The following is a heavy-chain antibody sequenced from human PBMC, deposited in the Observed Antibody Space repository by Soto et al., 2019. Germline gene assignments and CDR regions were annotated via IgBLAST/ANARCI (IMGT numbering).Heavy chain of an antibody. CDR3: ARVGAAALTYFQFYYGMDV. CDR1: GFTFSNYS. D-gene: IGHD6-13*01. J-gene: IGHJ6*02. V-gene: IGHV3-23*01. CDR2: MSGSGDST. Sequence: GGSLRLSGAASGFTFSNYSITWVRQAPWKGLEWVSVMSGSGDSTYDADSMKGRITISRDNFKHTLYLYLNSLRAEDTAIYYCARVGAAALTYFQFYYGMDVWGQGTTVTV.